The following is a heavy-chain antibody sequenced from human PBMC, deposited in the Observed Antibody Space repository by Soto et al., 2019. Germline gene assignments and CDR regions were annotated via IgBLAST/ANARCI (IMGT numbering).Heavy chain of an antibody. Sequence: PSETLSLTCAVSGGSISSSNWWSWVRQPPGKGLEWIGEIYHSGSTNYNPSLKSRVTISVDKSKNQFSLKLSSVTAADTAVYYCARDPRVWGKQQLVPYYGMDVWGQGTTVTVSS. CDR3: ARDPRVWGKQQLVPYYGMDV. CDR2: IYHSGST. D-gene: IGHD6-13*01. V-gene: IGHV4-4*02. J-gene: IGHJ6*02. CDR1: GGSISSSNW.